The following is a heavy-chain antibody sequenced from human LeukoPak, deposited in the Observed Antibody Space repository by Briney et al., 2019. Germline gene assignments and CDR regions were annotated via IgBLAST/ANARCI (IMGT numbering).Heavy chain of an antibody. CDR1: GGSISSGDYY. CDR2: IYYSGST. CDR3: GGYCSGGSCYSQFDY. Sequence: SQTLSLTCTVSGGSISSGDYYWSWLRQPPGKGLEWIGYIYYSGSTYYNPSLKSRVTISVDTSKNQFSLKLSSVTAADTAVYYCGGYCSGGSCYSQFDYWGQGTLVTVSS. D-gene: IGHD2-15*01. V-gene: IGHV4-30-4*01. J-gene: IGHJ4*02.